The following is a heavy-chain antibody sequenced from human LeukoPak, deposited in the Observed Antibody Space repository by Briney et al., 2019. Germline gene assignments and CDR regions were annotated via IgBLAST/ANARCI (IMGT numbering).Heavy chain of an antibody. CDR3: ARGQVPAARGYNWFDP. CDR1: GWTFNDYY. J-gene: IGHJ5*02. CDR2: INARGDT. V-gene: IGHV4-34*01. D-gene: IGHD2-2*01. Sequence: KASETLSLTCAVYGWTFNDYYRNWIRQPPGKGLEWIGEINARGDTNFNPSLKSRVTIAVDTSKSQFSLRLTSMIAADTAVYYCARGQVPAARGYNWFDPWGQGILVTVSS.